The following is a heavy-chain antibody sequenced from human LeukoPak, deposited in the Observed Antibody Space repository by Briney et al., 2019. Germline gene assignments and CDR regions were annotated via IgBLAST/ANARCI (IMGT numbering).Heavy chain of an antibody. CDR2: MNPNSGNT. Sequence: GASVKVSCKASGYTFANYDINWVRQATGQGLEWMGWMNPNSGNTGYAQKFQGRVTMTRSTSISTAYMELSSLGFEDTAVYFCTRSVRNGHFDYWGQGTLVTVSS. D-gene: IGHD2-8*01. CDR1: GYTFANYD. CDR3: TRSVRNGHFDY. V-gene: IGHV1-8*01. J-gene: IGHJ4*02.